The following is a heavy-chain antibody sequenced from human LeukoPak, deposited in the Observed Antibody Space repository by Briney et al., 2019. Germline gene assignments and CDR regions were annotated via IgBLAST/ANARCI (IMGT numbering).Heavy chain of an antibody. J-gene: IGHJ4*02. CDR3: AKARRYCSSTSCYYFDY. V-gene: IGHV3-11*01. D-gene: IGHD2-2*01. Sequence: GGSLRLSCAASGFSFSDYYMSWIRQAPGKGLEWVSYISTSGSTMYYADSVKGRFTISRDNAKNSLYLQMNSLRAEDTAVYYCAKARRYCSSTSCYYFDYWGQGTLVTVSS. CDR2: ISTSGSTM. CDR1: GFSFSDYY.